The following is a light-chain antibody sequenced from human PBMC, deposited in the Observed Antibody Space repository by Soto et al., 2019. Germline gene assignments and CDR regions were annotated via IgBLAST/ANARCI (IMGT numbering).Light chain of an antibody. CDR2: EVS. Sequence: QSALTQPASVSGSPGQSITISCTGTRSDVGGYNYVSWYQQYPGKAPKLMIYEVSNRPSGVSNRFSGSKSGNTASLTISGLQAEDEADSYCFSYTSSTTLSVFGTGTKLTVL. V-gene: IGLV2-14*01. CDR1: RSDVGGYNY. CDR3: FSYTSSTTLSV. J-gene: IGLJ1*01.